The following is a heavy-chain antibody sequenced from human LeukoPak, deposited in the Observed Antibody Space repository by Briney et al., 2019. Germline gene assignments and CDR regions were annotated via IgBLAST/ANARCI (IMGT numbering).Heavy chain of an antibody. J-gene: IGHJ6*02. CDR1: GFTFSSYA. CDR3: ASPSGGLRYSSRGVLYYYGMDV. V-gene: IGHV3-64*01. D-gene: IGHD3-9*01. Sequence: QTGGSLRLSCAASGFTFSSYAMHWVRQAPGKGLEYVSAISSNGGSTYYANSVKGRFTISRHNSKNTLYLQMNSLRAEDTAVYYCASPSGGLRYSSRGVLYYYGMDVWGQGTTVTVSS. CDR2: ISSNGGST.